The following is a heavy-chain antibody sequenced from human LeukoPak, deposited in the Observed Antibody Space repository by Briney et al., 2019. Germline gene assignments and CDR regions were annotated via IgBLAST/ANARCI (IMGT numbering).Heavy chain of an antibody. J-gene: IGHJ3*02. CDR3: ARDSTSLYYDDSSGYYPDAFDI. CDR2: INQDGSEK. Sequence: GGSLRLSCVPSGFTLSSYWMSWVRQAPGKGREWVANINQDGSEKYNVDSLKGRFNISRDNATNSLYLQMNSLRAEDTAVYDCARDSTSLYYDDSSGYYPDAFDIWGQGTMVTVSS. CDR1: GFTLSSYW. D-gene: IGHD3-22*01. V-gene: IGHV3-7*01.